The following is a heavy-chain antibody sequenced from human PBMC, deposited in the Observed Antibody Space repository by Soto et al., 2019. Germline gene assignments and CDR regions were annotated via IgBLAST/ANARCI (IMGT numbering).Heavy chain of an antibody. CDR3: VGFGELLP. CDR2: ISNDGTNK. CDR1: GITFSAYA. Sequence: QVQLVESGGGVVQPGTSLRLSCAASGITFSAYAMHWVRQAPGKGLEWVAVISNDGTNKYYADSVKGRFTISRDNSKNTIYLQMNSLSAEDTAVYQCVGFGELLPWGQGTLVTVSS. V-gene: IGHV3-30*03. D-gene: IGHD3-10*01. J-gene: IGHJ5*02.